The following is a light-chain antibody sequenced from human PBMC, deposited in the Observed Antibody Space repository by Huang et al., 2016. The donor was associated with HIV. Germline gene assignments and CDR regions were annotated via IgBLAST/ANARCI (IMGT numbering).Light chain of an antibody. CDR3: QESDTWPRLT. CDR2: GAS. V-gene: IGKV3-11*01. CDR1: QSVSHY. J-gene: IGKJ4*01. Sequence: IVLTQTPASLFLSAGERATLSCRASQSVSHYLAWYQHKPGQPPRLLIYGASRSATDIPARFNGSGSGTDFTLTISSLEAEDSALYYCQESDTWPRLTLGGGTKVEIK.